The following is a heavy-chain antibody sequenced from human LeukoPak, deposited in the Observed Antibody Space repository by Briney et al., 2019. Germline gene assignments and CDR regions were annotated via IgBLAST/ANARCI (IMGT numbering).Heavy chain of an antibody. CDR1: GGTFSSYA. CDR2: IIPIFGTA. J-gene: IGHJ4*02. D-gene: IGHD3-22*01. Sequence: SVTVSCTASGGTFSSYAISWVRQAPGQGLEWMGGIIPIFGTANYAQKFQGRVTITTDESTSTAYMELSSLRSEDTAVYYCACLNYYDSSGYLDYWGQGTRVTVAS. CDR3: ACLNYYDSSGYLDY. V-gene: IGHV1-69*05.